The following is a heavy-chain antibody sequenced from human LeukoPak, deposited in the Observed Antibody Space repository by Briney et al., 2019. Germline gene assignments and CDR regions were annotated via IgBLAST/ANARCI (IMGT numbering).Heavy chain of an antibody. D-gene: IGHD3-10*01. CDR1: GGSISSYY. CDR2: IYYSGST. CDR3: ARHPNPYYYGSGSYAYGMDV. J-gene: IGHJ6*04. V-gene: IGHV4-59*08. Sequence: SETLSLTCTVSGGSISSYYWSWIRQPPGKGLEWIGYIYYSGSTNYNPSLKSRVTISVDTSKNQFSLKLSSVTAADTAVYYCARHPNPYYYGSGSYAYGMDVWGKGTTVTVSS.